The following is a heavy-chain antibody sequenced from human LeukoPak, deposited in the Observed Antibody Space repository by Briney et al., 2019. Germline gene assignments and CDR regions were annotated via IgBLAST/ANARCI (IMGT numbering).Heavy chain of an antibody. D-gene: IGHD4-17*01. Sequence: ASVKVSCKASGYTFTSYYMHWVRQAPGQGLEWMGIINPSGGSTSYAQKFQGRVTMTRDTSTSTVYKELSSLRSEDTAVYYCARDLMTTVTAMEFDPWGQGTLVTVSS. CDR1: GYTFTSYY. CDR3: ARDLMTTVTAMEFDP. CDR2: INPSGGST. J-gene: IGHJ5*02. V-gene: IGHV1-46*01.